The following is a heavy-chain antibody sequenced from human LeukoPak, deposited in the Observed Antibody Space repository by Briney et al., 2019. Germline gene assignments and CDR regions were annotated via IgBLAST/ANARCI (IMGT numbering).Heavy chain of an antibody. CDR3: TRDRRGDYPHFDY. CDR1: GFTFGDYA. D-gene: IGHD4-17*01. CDR2: IRIKAYGGTT. Sequence: PGGSLRLSCTGSGFTFGDYAISWVRQAPGKGLEWLGFIRIKAYGGTTEYAASAKGRFTISRDDSKSIAYLQMNSLKTEDTAVYYCTRDRRGDYPHFDYWGQGTLVTVSS. J-gene: IGHJ4*02. V-gene: IGHV3-49*04.